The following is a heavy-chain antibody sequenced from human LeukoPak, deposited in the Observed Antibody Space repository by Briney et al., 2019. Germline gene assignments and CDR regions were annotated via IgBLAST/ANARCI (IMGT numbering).Heavy chain of an antibody. Sequence: GGSLRLSCAASGFTFSSYGMHWVRQAPGKGLEWVAVISYDGSNKYYADSVKGRFTISRDNSKNTLYLQMNSLRAEDTAVYYCANPKYVFWSGPLDYWGQGPLVTVSS. CDR3: ANPKYVFWSGPLDY. V-gene: IGHV3-30*18. CDR1: GFTFSSYG. J-gene: IGHJ4*02. CDR2: ISYDGSNK. D-gene: IGHD3-3*01.